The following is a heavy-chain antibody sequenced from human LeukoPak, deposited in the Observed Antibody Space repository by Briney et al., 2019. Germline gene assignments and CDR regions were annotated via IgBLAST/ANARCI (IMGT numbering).Heavy chain of an antibody. J-gene: IGHJ5*01. V-gene: IGHV3-7*03. D-gene: IGHD3-10*01. CDR2: IKQDGNEK. Sequence: PGGSLRLSCATSGFTFSRYWMNWVRQAPGKGLEWVANIKQDGNEKYYVDSVKGRFSISRDNSKNSLFLQMNSLRAEDTAVYYCEKEGAYPIITYDSRGQGALVTVSS. CDR1: GFTFSRYW. CDR3: EKEGAYPIITYDS.